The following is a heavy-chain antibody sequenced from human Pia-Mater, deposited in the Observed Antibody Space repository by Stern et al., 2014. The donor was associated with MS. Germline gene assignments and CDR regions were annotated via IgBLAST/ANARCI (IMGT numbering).Heavy chain of an antibody. D-gene: IGHD2-15*01. Sequence: VQLVQSGGDLVQPGRSLRLSCAASGFRFDDYAMYWVRQAPGKGLEWVSGISWSSGKIGYADSVKGRFTISRDNVKYSLFLQMNSLRSEDTASYYCARAIGFCSGGNCEPYYYYGIDVWGQGTRVTVSS. CDR2: ISWSSGKI. J-gene: IGHJ6*02. CDR1: GFRFDDYA. CDR3: ARAIGFCSGGNCEPYYYYGIDV. V-gene: IGHV3-9*01.